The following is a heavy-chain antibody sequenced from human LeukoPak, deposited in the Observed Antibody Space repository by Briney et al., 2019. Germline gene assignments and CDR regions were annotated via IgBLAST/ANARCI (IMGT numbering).Heavy chain of an antibody. D-gene: IGHD6-19*01. CDR3: ARDLGTSGWYTFDF. CDR2: TYYRSKWYD. J-gene: IGHJ5*01. V-gene: IGHV6-1*01. Sequence: SQTLSLTCAISGDSVSSKNGAWNWIRQSPSGGLEWLGRTYYRSKWYDEYADSVKGRVTISPDTSKNQFSLHVYSVTPEDTAEYCARDLGTSGWYTFDFWGQGTLVTVSS. CDR1: GDSVSSKNGA.